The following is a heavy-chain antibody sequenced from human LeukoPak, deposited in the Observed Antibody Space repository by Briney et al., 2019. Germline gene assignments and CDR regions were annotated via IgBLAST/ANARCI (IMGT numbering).Heavy chain of an antibody. CDR3: AKDPDIVVVPAPFGFDY. V-gene: IGHV3-23*01. J-gene: IGHJ4*02. CDR2: ISGSGGST. CDR1: GFTFSSYA. Sequence: GGSLRLSCAAAGFTFSSYARSWVRQAPGKGLEWVSAISGSGGSTYYADSVKGRFTISRDNSKNTLYLQMNSLRAEDTAVYYCAKDPDIVVVPAPFGFDYWGQGTLVTVSS. D-gene: IGHD2-2*01.